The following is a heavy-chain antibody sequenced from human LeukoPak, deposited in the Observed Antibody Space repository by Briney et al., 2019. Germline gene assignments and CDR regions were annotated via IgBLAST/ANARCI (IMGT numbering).Heavy chain of an antibody. CDR1: GFTFSSYA. CDR2: ISGSGGST. Sequence: GGSLRLSCAASGFTFSSYAMSWVRQAPGKGLEWVSAISGSGGSTYYADSVKGRFTISRDNSKNTLYLQMNSLRAEDTAVYYCARAVRGYSYGYDWGQGTLVTVSS. D-gene: IGHD5-18*01. CDR3: ARAVRGYSYGYD. V-gene: IGHV3-23*01. J-gene: IGHJ4*02.